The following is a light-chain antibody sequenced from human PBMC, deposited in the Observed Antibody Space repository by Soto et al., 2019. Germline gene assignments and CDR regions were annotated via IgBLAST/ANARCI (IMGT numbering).Light chain of an antibody. V-gene: IGLV1-40*01. Sequence: QSVLTQPPSVSGAPGQRVTISCTGRRSNIGARYDVQWYQQVPGTAPKLLILGNTNRPSGVPDRFSASKSGTSASLAISGLQAEDEADYYCQSYDSTLSALMFGGGTQLTVL. J-gene: IGLJ3*02. CDR2: GNT. CDR1: RSNIGARYD. CDR3: QSYDSTLSALM.